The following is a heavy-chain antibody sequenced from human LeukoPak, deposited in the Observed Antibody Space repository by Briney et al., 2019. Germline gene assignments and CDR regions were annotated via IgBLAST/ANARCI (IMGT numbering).Heavy chain of an antibody. V-gene: IGHV3-23*01. CDR3: ARAPPGVVVVAATTYGMDV. Sequence: GGSLRLSCAASGLSFSAYAMNWVRQVPGKGLEWVSGISGSGSATYYADSVKGRFTISRDNSKNTLYLQMNSLRAEDTAVYYCARAPPGVVVVAATTYGMDVWGQGTTVTVSS. D-gene: IGHD2-15*01. CDR2: ISGSGSAT. J-gene: IGHJ6*02. CDR1: GLSFSAYA.